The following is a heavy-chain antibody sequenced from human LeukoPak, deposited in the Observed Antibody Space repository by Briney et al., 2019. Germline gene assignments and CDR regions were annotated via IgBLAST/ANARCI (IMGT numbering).Heavy chain of an antibody. Sequence: SETLSLTCAVYGGSFSGYYWSWIRQPPGKGLEWIGEINRSGSTNYNPSLKSRVTISVDTSKNQFSLKLSSVTAADTAVYYCARGRSFRVRGVISTGYYFDYWGQGTLVTVSS. CDR1: GGSFSGYY. CDR3: ARGRSFRVRGVISTGYYFDY. D-gene: IGHD3-10*01. J-gene: IGHJ4*02. V-gene: IGHV4-34*01. CDR2: INRSGST.